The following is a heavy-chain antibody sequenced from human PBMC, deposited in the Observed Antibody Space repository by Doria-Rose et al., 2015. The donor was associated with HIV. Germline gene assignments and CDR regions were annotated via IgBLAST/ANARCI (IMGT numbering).Heavy chain of an antibody. CDR1: GFTFNNYA. CDR3: AKDVAYSYGYAVYYFDY. D-gene: IGHD5-18*01. CDR2: ISASGGSK. V-gene: IGHV3-23*04. J-gene: IGHJ4*02. Sequence: VQLVQSGGGLVQPGGSLRLSCAASGFTFNNYAVSWVRQAPGKGLEWVSSISASGGSKYFADSMKGRFTISRDNFKNTLYLQMNSLRAEDTAVYYCAKDVAYSYGYAVYYFDYWGQGTLVTVSS.